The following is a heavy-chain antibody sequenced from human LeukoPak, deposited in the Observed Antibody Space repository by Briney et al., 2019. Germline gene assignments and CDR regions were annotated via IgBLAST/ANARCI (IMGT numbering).Heavy chain of an antibody. CDR1: GRTFSIYA. D-gene: IGHD3-22*01. J-gene: IGHJ4*02. V-gene: IGHV1-69*13. CDR3: AADIYYDSSGYSTDFDY. CDR2: IIPILGTA. Sequence: SVKVSCRASGRTFSIYAISWVRQAPGQGLEWMGGIIPILGTANYEQKFQGRVPIPADESTRTAYMELSSLRSEDTAVYYCAADIYYDSSGYSTDFDYWGQGTLVTVSS.